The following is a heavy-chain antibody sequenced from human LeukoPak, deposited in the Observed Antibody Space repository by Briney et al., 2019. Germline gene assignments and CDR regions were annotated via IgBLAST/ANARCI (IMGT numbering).Heavy chain of an antibody. CDR2: IDPSTTRI. J-gene: IGHJ4*02. V-gene: IGHV3-21*01. CDR3: VRGGTYCDSTCKGADY. D-gene: IGHD2/OR15-2a*01. CDR1: GFTVDSNY. Sequence: PGGSLRLSCAASGFTVDSNYLSWVRQAPGKGLEWVSAIDPSTTRIYYANSVRGRFTISRDNAKNSLDLQMNSLRAEDTAVYYCVRGGTYCDSTCKGADYWGQGTLVAVSS.